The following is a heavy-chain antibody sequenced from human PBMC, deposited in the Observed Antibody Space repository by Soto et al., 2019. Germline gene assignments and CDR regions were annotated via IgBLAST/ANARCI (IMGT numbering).Heavy chain of an antibody. CDR1: GFTFTSSA. Sequence: SVKVSCKASGFTFTSSAVQWVRQARGQRLEWIGWIVVGSGNTNYAQKFQERVTITRDMSTSTAYMELSSLRSEDTAVYYCAAVSNVWGSYRYTSRNWFDPWGQGTLVTVSS. J-gene: IGHJ5*02. V-gene: IGHV1-58*01. CDR2: IVVGSGNT. D-gene: IGHD3-16*02. CDR3: AAVSNVWGSYRYTSRNWFDP.